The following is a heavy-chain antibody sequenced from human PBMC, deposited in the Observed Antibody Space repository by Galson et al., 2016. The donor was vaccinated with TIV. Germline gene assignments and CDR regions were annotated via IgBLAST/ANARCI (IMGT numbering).Heavy chain of an antibody. D-gene: IGHD2-2*01. V-gene: IGHV4-39*02. CDR1: GDSINSGRYY. Sequence: ETLSLTCSISGDSINSGRYYWGWIRQSPGKGLEWLASIFYTGSIRANPSLESRLTMSVDTFQSHISLKLRSMSATDTAVYYCVRRRAMSRRGSDHWGRGILVTVSS. J-gene: IGHJ4*01. CDR2: IFYTGSI. CDR3: VRRRAMSRRGSDH.